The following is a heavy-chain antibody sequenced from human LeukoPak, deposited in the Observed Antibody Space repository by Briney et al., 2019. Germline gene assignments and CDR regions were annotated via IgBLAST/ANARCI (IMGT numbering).Heavy chain of an antibody. CDR1: GGSFSGYY. Sequence: PSETLSLTCAVYGGSFSGYYGSWIRQPPGKGLEWIGEINHSGSTNYNPSLKSRVTISVDTSKNQFSLKLSSVTAADTAVYYCARGAKQQLAQIKYFDYWGQGTLVTVSS. V-gene: IGHV4-34*01. CDR2: INHSGST. J-gene: IGHJ4*02. D-gene: IGHD6-13*01. CDR3: ARGAKQQLAQIKYFDY.